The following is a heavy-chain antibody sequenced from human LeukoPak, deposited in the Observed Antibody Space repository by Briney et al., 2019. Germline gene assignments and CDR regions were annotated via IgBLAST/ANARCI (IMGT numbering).Heavy chain of an antibody. Sequence: GGSLRLSYAASGFTVSSNYMSWVRQAPGKGLEWVSVIYSGCSTYYADSVKGRFTISRDNSKNTLYLQMNSLRAEDTAVYYCARASSYSGSYYFPYDYWGQGTLVTVSS. J-gene: IGHJ4*02. V-gene: IGHV3-53*01. D-gene: IGHD1-26*01. CDR1: GFTVSSNY. CDR3: ARASSYSGSYYFPYDY. CDR2: IYSGCST.